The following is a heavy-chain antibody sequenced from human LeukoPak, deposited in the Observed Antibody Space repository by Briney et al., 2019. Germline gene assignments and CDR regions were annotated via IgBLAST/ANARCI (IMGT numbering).Heavy chain of an antibody. CDR1: GYTFTGYY. V-gene: IGHV1-2*02. Sequence: GASVKVSCKASGYTFTGYYMHWVRQAPGQGLEWMGWINPNSGGTNYAQKFQGRVTMTRDTSISTAYMELSRLRSDDTAVYYCARDSTGGSYAPHIWGQGTMVTVSS. J-gene: IGHJ3*02. CDR2: INPNSGGT. D-gene: IGHD1-26*01. CDR3: ARDSTGGSYAPHI.